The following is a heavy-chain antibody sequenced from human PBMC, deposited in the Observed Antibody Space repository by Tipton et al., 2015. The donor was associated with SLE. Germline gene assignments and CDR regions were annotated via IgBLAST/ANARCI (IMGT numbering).Heavy chain of an antibody. CDR3: AREPYYYDSSGYYVSWFDP. CDR2: VYTSGST. CDR1: GGPISSYF. Sequence: TLSLTCIVSGGPISSYFWTWIRQPPGKGLEWIGYVYTSGSTNYNPSLKSRVTISVDTSKNQFSLKLSSVTAADTAVYYCAREPYYYDSSGYYVSWFDPWGQGTLVTVSS. J-gene: IGHJ5*02. V-gene: IGHV4-4*08. D-gene: IGHD3-22*01.